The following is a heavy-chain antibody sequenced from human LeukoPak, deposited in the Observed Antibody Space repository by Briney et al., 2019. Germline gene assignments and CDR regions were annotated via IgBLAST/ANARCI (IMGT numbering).Heavy chain of an antibody. D-gene: IGHD3-3*02. CDR2: ISGSGHNT. J-gene: IGHJ4*02. CDR1: GFTFSNYG. Sequence: GGSLRLSCAASGFTFSNYGMNWVRQAPGKGLEWVSAISGSGHNTYYADSVKGRFTISRDNSKNTLYLQMNSLRAEDTAVYYCAKGASQGRTHFIDYWGQGTLVTVSS. CDR3: AKGASQGRTHFIDY. V-gene: IGHV3-23*01.